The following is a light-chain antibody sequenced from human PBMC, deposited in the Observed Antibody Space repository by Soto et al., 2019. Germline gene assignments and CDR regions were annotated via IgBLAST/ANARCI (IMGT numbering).Light chain of an antibody. V-gene: IGLV2-23*02. CDR3: CSYAGSSTYV. CDR1: SSDVGSYNL. Sequence: SVLTKPASVSGSPGQSITISCNRTSSDVGSYNLVSWYQQHPGKAPKLMIYEVSKRPSGVSYRFSGSKSGNTASLTISGLQAEDEADYYCCSYAGSSTYVFGTGTKVTVL. CDR2: EVS. J-gene: IGLJ1*01.